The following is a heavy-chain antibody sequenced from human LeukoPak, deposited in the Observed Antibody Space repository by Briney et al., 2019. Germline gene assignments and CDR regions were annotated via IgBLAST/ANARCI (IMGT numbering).Heavy chain of an antibody. CDR3: VRKVGDY. D-gene: IGHD2-2*01. CDR2: ISSSSSTI. CDR1: GFTFSTYS. Sequence: GGSLRLSCAASGFTFSTYSMNWVRQAPGKGLEWVSYISSSSSTIYYADSVKGRFTISRDNGKNSVYLQMNSLRAEDTAVYYCVRKVGDYWGQGTLVTVSS. V-gene: IGHV3-48*04. J-gene: IGHJ4*02.